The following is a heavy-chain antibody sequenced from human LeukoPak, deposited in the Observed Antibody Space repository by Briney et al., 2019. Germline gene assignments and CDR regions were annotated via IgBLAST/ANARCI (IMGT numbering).Heavy chain of an antibody. D-gene: IGHD2-8*01. CDR3: AREDVVLVDAVRYYYYGMDV. CDR1: GYNFISYY. Sequence: GASVKVSCKASGYNFISYYMHGVRQAPGQGLEWMGIINPSGGSTSYAQKFQDRVTMTRDTSTSTVYMELSSLKSEDTAVYYCAREDVVLVDAVRYYYYGMDVWAKGPRSPSP. V-gene: IGHV1-46*01. J-gene: IGHJ6*02. CDR2: INPSGGST.